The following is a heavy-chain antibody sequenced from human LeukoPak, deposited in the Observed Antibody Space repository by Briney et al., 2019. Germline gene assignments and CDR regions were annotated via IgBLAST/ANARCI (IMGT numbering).Heavy chain of an antibody. D-gene: IGHD6-13*01. CDR3: ASDSSSWSDAFDI. V-gene: IGHV3-33*01. J-gene: IGHJ3*02. CDR2: IWYDGSNK. Sequence: PGGTLRLSCAASGFTFSSYGMHWVRQAPGKGMEWEAVIWYDGSNKYYADSVKGRFTISRDNSKNTLYLQMNSLRAEDTAVYYCASDSSSWSDAFDIGGQGTMVTVSS. CDR1: GFTFSSYG.